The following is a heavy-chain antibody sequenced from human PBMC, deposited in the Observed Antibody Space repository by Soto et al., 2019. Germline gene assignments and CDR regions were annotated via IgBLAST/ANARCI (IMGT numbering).Heavy chain of an antibody. CDR3: ARTDTYDDLRGPSYVFDY. D-gene: IGHD3-3*01. V-gene: IGHV2-26*01. CDR1: GFSLSNGRLG. J-gene: IGHJ4*02. CDR2: IFSNDEK. Sequence: QVTLKESGPVLVKPTETLTLTCAVSGFSLSNGRLGVSWIRQPPGKALEWLAHIFSNDEKSYTTSLKSRLTISKDTSKSQVVLIVTNMDPEYTATYYCARTDTYDDLRGPSYVFDYWGQGTLVTVSS.